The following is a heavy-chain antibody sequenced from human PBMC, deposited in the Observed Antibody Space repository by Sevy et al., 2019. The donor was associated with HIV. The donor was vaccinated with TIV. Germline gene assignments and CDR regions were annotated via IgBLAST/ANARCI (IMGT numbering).Heavy chain of an antibody. CDR1: GFTFSDYY. J-gene: IGHJ4*02. Sequence: GGSLRLSCAASGFTFSDYYMSWIRQAPGKGLEWVSYISSSGSTIYYADSVKGRFTISRDNAKNSLYLQMNSLRAEDTAVYYCARDLSYYYDSSGYGRSGYWGQGTLVTVSS. V-gene: IGHV3-11*01. CDR3: ARDLSYYYDSSGYGRSGY. CDR2: ISSSGSTI. D-gene: IGHD3-22*01.